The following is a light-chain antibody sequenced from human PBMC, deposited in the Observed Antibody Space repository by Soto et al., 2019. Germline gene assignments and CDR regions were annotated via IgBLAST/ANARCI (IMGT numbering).Light chain of an antibody. J-gene: IGKJ5*01. CDR2: GAS. Sequence: EIVVTQSPATLSMSPGERATLSCRASQSIAKALAWYQHKPGQAPSLLTHGASTRATGIPASFSGVGSGTEFTLTISSLQSEDFAVYYCQQYNKWPQTFGQGTRLEI. CDR1: QSIAKA. CDR3: QQYNKWPQT. V-gene: IGKV3-15*01.